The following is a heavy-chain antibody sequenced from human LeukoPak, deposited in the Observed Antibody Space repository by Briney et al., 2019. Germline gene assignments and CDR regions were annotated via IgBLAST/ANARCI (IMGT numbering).Heavy chain of an antibody. CDR2: ISSSSSTI. V-gene: IGHV3-48*01. CDR1: GFTFSSYS. Sequence: PGGSLRLSCAASGFTFSSYSMNWVRQAPGKGLEWVSYISSSSSTIYYADSVKGRFTISRDNAKNSLYLQMNSLRAEDTAVYYCARVRGTKLFGWFDPWGQGTLVTVSS. D-gene: IGHD1-1*01. CDR3: ARVRGTKLFGWFDP. J-gene: IGHJ5*02.